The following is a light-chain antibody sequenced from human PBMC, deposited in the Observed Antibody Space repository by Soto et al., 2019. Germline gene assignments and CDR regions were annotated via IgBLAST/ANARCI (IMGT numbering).Light chain of an antibody. Sequence: QSALTQPASVSGSPGQSITISCTGASSDVGDYNYVSWYQQNPGKAPKLMVYEVSNRPSGVSDRFSGSKSGNTASLTISGLQTEDEADYYCSSYSSNTSLRYVLGTGTKVTVL. CDR3: SSYSSNTSLRYV. J-gene: IGLJ1*01. V-gene: IGLV2-14*01. CDR2: EVS. CDR1: SSDVGDYNY.